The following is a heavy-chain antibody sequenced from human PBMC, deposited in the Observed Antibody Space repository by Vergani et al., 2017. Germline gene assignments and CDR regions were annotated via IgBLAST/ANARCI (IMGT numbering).Heavy chain of an antibody. V-gene: IGHV4-34*01. D-gene: IGHD3-3*01. CDR2: INHSGST. Sequence: QVQLQQWGAGLLKPSETLSLTCAVYGGSFSGYYWSSIRQPPGKGLEWIGEINHSGSTNYNPSLKSRVTISVDTSKNQFSLKLSSVTAADTAVYYCARAPTYYDFWSGYYKRLYYFDYWGQGTLVTVSS. J-gene: IGHJ4*02. CDR1: GGSFSGYY. CDR3: ARAPTYYDFWSGYYKRLYYFDY.